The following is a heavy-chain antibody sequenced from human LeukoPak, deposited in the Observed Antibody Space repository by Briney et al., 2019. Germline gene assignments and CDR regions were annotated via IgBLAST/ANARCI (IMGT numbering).Heavy chain of an antibody. J-gene: IGHJ6*03. Sequence: PSETLSLTCTVSGGSISNAAYYWSWIRQPAGKGLEWIGRIYTSGSTNYNPSLKSRVTISVDTSKNQFSLKLSSVTAADTAVYYCARGNPYSNYEDYYYYYMDVWGKGTTVTVSS. CDR3: ARGNPYSNYEDYYYYYMDV. V-gene: IGHV4-61*02. CDR2: IYTSGST. D-gene: IGHD4-11*01. CDR1: GGSISNAAYY.